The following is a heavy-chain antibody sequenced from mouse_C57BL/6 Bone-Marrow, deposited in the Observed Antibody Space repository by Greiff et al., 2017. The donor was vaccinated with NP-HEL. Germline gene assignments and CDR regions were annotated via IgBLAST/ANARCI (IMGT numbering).Heavy chain of an antibody. CDR2: INPNHGGT. Sequence: VQLKESGPELVKPGASVKIPCKASGYTFTDYNMDWVKQSHGKSLEWIGDINPNHGGTIYNQKFKGKATLTVDKSSSTAYMELRSLTSEDTAVYYCARFSLLYFDYWGQGTTLTVSS. CDR1: GYTFTDYN. V-gene: IGHV1-18*01. CDR3: ARFSLLYFDY. D-gene: IGHD1-1*01. J-gene: IGHJ2*01.